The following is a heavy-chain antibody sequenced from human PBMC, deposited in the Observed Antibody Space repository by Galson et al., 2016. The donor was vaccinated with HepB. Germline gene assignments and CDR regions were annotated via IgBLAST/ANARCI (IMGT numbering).Heavy chain of an antibody. CDR2: INPGGGVT. J-gene: IGHJ3*01. V-gene: IGHV1-46*01. Sequence: SVKVSCKASGYTFTSFYMHWVRQAPGQGPEWMGVINPGGGVTSYAQKFRGRVTLTRDTSTSTVYVELSSVRVEDTAVYYCARGPPGPAPRNALDLWGQGTLVTVSS. CDR3: ARGPPGPAPRNALDL. CDR1: GYTFTSFY.